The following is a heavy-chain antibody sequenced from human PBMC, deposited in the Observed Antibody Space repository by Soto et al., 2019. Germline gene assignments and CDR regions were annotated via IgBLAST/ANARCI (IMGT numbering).Heavy chain of an antibody. J-gene: IGHJ2*01. V-gene: IGHV4-59*08. CDR2: IYYSGST. CDR1: GGSISSYY. CDR3: ARTARVVKGQWYFDL. D-gene: IGHD2-15*01. Sequence: QVQLQESGPGLVKPSETLSLTCTVSGGSISSYYWSWIRQPPGKGLEWIGYIYYSGSTNYNPSLKSRATSPVDTSKHQLSLKLSSVTAADTAVYYCARTARVVKGQWYFDLWGRGTLVAVSS.